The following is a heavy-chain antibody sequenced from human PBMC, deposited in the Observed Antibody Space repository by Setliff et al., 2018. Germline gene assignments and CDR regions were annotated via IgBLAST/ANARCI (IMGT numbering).Heavy chain of an antibody. V-gene: IGHV4-39*07. CDR3: ARDMGQPYYFES. Sequence: PSETLSLTCTVSGGSISSMSYYWGWIRQPPGKGLEWIGSIYYTGSTYYNPSLKSRVTMSVDTSKRQFSLKLGSATAADTAVYYCARDMGQPYYFESWGLGTLVTVSS. J-gene: IGHJ4*02. D-gene: IGHD1-1*01. CDR2: IYYTGST. CDR1: GGSISSMSYY.